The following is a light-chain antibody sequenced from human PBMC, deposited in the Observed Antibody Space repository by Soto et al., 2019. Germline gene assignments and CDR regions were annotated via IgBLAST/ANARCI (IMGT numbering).Light chain of an antibody. J-gene: IGLJ1*01. V-gene: IGLV2-14*03. CDR2: DVS. CDR1: SSDVGAYSY. CDR3: CSYSRSSPYV. Sequence: SALTQPASVSGSPGQSITISCTGTSSDVGAYSYVSWYQHHPGKVPRLMIFDVSNRPSGVSNRFSGSKSGNTASLTISGLQAEDEADYYCCSYSRSSPYVFGAGTKLTVL.